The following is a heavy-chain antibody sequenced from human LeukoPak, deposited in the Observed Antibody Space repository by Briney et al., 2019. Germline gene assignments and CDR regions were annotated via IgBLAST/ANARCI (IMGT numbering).Heavy chain of an antibody. J-gene: IGHJ5*02. CDR2: IYYSGST. Sequence: SETLSLTCTVSGGSISGGGYYWSWIRQHPGKGLEWIGYIYYSGSTYYNPSLKSRVTISVDTSKNQFSLKLSSVTAADTAVYCCARVGQLANWFDPWGQGTLVTVSS. D-gene: IGHD6-13*01. CDR1: GGSISGGGYY. V-gene: IGHV4-31*03. CDR3: ARVGQLANWFDP.